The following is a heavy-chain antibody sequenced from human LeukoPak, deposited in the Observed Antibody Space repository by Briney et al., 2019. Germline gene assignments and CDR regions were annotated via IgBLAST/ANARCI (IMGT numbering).Heavy chain of an antibody. CDR2: IGGRDDKT. D-gene: IGHD3-3*01. J-gene: IGHJ4*02. V-gene: IGHV3-23*01. CDR3: AKDPNPLYDFWTGYK. CDR1: GFTLPGHT. Sequence: PGGSLRLSCAASGFTLPGHTMTWLRQAPGKGLEWVSIIGGRDDKTYYADSVKGRFTISRDNPRNILHPQLNSLRAEDTAVYYCAKDPNPLYDFWTGYKWGQGTLVTVSS.